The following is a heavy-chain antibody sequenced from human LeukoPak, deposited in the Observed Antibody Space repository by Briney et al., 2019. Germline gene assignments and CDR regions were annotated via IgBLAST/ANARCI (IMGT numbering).Heavy chain of an antibody. D-gene: IGHD6-19*01. CDR3: ARDPSNTSGWYIYFDF. CDR2: ISTYNGDT. V-gene: IGHV1-18*01. CDR1: GYSFTHYA. Sequence: ASVKASCKTSGYSFTHYAISWVRQAPGQGLEWMGWISTYNGDTKYAQKLQGRFTMTSDTSTRTAYMELRSLTSDGTAVYYCARDPSNTSGWYIYFDFWGQGTLVTVSS. J-gene: IGHJ4*02.